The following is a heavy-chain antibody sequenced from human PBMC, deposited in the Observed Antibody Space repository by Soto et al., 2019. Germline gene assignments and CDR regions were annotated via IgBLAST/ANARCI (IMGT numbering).Heavy chain of an antibody. CDR2: ISAYNGNT. CDR1: GYTFTSYG. Sequence: ASVKVSCKASGYTFTSYGISWVRQAPGQGLEWMGWISAYNGNTNYAQKLQGRVTMTTDTSTSTAYMELRSLRSDDTAVYYCARAGRYSSGWYFPAYYFDYWGQGTLVIVSS. V-gene: IGHV1-18*04. D-gene: IGHD6-19*01. CDR3: ARAGRYSSGWYFPAYYFDY. J-gene: IGHJ4*02.